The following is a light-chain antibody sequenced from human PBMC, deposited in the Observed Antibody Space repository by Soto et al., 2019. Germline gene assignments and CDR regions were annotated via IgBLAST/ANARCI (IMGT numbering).Light chain of an antibody. J-gene: IGLJ3*02. CDR3: QSYDATNQV. Sequence: NFMLTQPHSVSESPGKRVIISCTRSSSSIASNYVQWYQQRPGSSPTTVIYEDNQRPSGVPDRFSGSIDSSSNSASLTISGLETEDEADYYCQSYDATNQVFGGGTKLTVL. CDR2: EDN. V-gene: IGLV6-57*01. CDR1: SSSIASNY.